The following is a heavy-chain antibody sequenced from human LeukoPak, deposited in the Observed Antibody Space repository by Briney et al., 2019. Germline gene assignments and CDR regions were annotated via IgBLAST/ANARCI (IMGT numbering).Heavy chain of an antibody. CDR3: TRGGANTSYYWFY. CDR1: GLTFSNYR. V-gene: IGHV3-7*03. J-gene: IGHJ4*02. D-gene: IGHD3-10*01. Sequence: GGSLRLSCSVYGLTFSNYRMTWVRQSPGKGLEWVATITKDGGDKFYADSVRGRFTTSRDNAKSSLYLQMDRLRGEDTAVYYCTRGGANTSYYWFYWGPGTLVMVSS. CDR2: ITKDGGDK.